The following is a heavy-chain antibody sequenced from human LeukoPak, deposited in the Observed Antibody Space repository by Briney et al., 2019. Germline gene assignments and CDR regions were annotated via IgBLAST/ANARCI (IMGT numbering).Heavy chain of an antibody. CDR3: ARDYDILTGYFDY. D-gene: IGHD3-9*01. V-gene: IGHV4-34*01. J-gene: IGHJ4*02. Sequence: SETLSLTCAVYGGSFSAYYWTWIRQPPGKGLEWIGSIYYSGSTYYNPSLKSRVTISVDTSKNQFSLKLSSVTAADTAVYYCARDYDILTGYFDYWGQGTLVTVSS. CDR1: GGSFSAYY. CDR2: IYYSGST.